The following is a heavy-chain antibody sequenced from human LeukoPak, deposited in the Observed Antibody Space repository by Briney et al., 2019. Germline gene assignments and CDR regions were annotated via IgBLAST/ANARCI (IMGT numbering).Heavy chain of an antibody. D-gene: IGHD3-22*01. CDR2: INPIGGGT. V-gene: IGHV1-46*01. J-gene: IGHJ3*02. CDR3: AGDYYDSSGYYLFDI. Sequence: ASVKVSCKASGYTFTSYYMHWVRQAAGQGLEWMGIINPIGGGTSDAQKFQGRATKTRDTYTSTVYMELSSLRSEDTAGYECAGDYYDSSGYYLFDIWGQGTMVTVSS. CDR1: GYTFTSYY.